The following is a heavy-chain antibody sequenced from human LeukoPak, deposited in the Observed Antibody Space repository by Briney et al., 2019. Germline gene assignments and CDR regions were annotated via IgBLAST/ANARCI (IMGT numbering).Heavy chain of an antibody. CDR2: IYYSGST. V-gene: IGHV4-59*01. D-gene: IGHD3-3*01. CDR3: ARVYGNDFWSGYYTPYLDY. CDR1: GGSISSYY. J-gene: IGHJ4*02. Sequence: SETLSLTCTVSGGSISSYYWSWIRQPPGKGLEWIGYIYYSGSTNYNPSLKSRVTISVDTSKNQFSLKLSSVTAADTAVYYCARVYGNDFWSGYYTPYLDYWGQGTLVTVSS.